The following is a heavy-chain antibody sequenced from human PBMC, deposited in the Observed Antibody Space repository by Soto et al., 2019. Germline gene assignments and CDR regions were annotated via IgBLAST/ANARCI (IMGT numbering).Heavy chain of an antibody. CDR3: ARGTVYYCPNDQCGFFFDH. Sequence: QVQLQESGTGLLQQSQTLSLDCSVSGDSLRRGFHHWSWIRQTPGKGLQLIGYIDTNGDTHSDPSLRNRLDMSIVTTERRFSLKVTSVTAADTAVYYCARGTVYYCPNDQCGFFFDHWVQGALVTVTS. J-gene: IGHJ4*02. CDR2: IDTNGDT. D-gene: IGHD2-8*01. V-gene: IGHV4-31*03. CDR1: GDSLRRGFHH.